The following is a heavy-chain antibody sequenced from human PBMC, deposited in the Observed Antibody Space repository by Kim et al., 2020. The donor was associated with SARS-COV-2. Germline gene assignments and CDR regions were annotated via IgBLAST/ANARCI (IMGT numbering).Heavy chain of an antibody. CDR3: AKARLLWFGELFPDY. J-gene: IGHJ4*02. V-gene: IGHV3-23*03. Sequence: DSGKGRIPIYRNNSKNTLYLQMNSLSAEDTAVYYCAKARLLWFGELFPDYWGQGTLVTVSS. D-gene: IGHD3-10*01.